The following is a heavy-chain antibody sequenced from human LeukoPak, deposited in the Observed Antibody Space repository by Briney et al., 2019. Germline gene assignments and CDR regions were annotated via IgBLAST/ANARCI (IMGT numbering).Heavy chain of an antibody. V-gene: IGHV1-69*13. J-gene: IGHJ6*03. CDR1: GGTFSSYA. Sequence: SVKVSCKASGGTFSSYAISWVRQAPGQGLEWMGGIIPIFATASYAQKFQGRVTITADESTSTAYMELSSLRSEDTAVYYCSRCPGVPAARYYYYYMDVWGKGTTVTVSS. CDR2: IIPIFATA. D-gene: IGHD2-2*01. CDR3: SRCPGVPAARYYYYYMDV.